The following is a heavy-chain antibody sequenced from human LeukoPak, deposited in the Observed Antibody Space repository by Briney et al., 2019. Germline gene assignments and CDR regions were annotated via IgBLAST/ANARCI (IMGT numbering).Heavy chain of an antibody. V-gene: IGHV1-18*01. Sequence: GASVKVSCKASGYSFAGYGISWVRQAPGQGLEWIGWISTYSGNTNYAHNLQGRITVTTETSTSTAYMELRSLRSDDTAVYYCARAYRKWFDPWGQGTLVTVSS. CDR3: ARAYRKWFDP. J-gene: IGHJ5*02. CDR2: ISTYSGNT. CDR1: GYSFAGYG.